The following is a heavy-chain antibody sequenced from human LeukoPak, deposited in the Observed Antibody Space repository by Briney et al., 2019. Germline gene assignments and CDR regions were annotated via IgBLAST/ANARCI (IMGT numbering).Heavy chain of an antibody. D-gene: IGHD2-15*01. CDR3: ARGRGSCLGGSCYDF. CDR2: MYSGGTT. Sequence: PGGSLRLSFAASGFTVSSNYMNWVRQAPGKGLEWVSVMYSGGTTYYAGSVEGRFTISRDNSKNTLYLQMNSLRAEDTAVYYCARGRGSCLGGSCYDFWGQGPLVTVSS. J-gene: IGHJ4*02. V-gene: IGHV3-53*01. CDR1: GFTVSSNY.